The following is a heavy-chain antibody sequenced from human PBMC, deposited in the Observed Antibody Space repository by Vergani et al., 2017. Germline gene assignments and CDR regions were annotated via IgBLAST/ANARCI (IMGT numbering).Heavy chain of an antibody. CDR3: ARDAEYYDFWSGYSSAFDI. CDR1: GFTFSSYS. CDR2: ISSSSSYI. J-gene: IGHJ3*02. D-gene: IGHD3-3*01. V-gene: IGHV3-21*01. Sequence: EAQLVESGGGLVKPGGSLRLSCAASGFTFSSYSMNWVRQAPGKGLEWVSSISSSSSYIYYADSVKGRFTISRDNAKNSLYLQMNSLRAEDTAVYYCARDAEYYDFWSGYSSAFDIWGQGTMVTVSS.